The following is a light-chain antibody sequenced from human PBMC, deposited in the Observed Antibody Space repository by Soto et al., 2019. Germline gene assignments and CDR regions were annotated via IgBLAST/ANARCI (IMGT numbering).Light chain of an antibody. CDR3: QQRSDWLPIT. Sequence: EIVMTQSPATLSVSPGERATLSCRASQSVSSNLAWYQQKPGQAPRLLIYDVSYRATGIPVRFSGSGSGTDFTLTIGSLEPEDFAVYYCQQRSDWLPITFGQGTRLEIK. V-gene: IGKV3-11*01. CDR1: QSVSSN. J-gene: IGKJ5*01. CDR2: DVS.